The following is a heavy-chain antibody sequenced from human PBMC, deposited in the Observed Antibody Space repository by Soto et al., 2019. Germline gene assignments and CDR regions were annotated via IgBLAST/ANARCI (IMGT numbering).Heavy chain of an antibody. D-gene: IGHD2-2*01. Sequence: VKVSCKASGYTFTSYDINWVRQATGQGLEWMGWMNPNSGNTGYAQKFQGRVTITRNTSISTAYMELSSLRSEDTAVYYCARGGVPAAMYYYYYYMDVWGKGTTVTVSS. V-gene: IGHV1-8*01. J-gene: IGHJ6*03. CDR2: MNPNSGNT. CDR3: ARGGVPAAMYYYYYYMDV. CDR1: GYTFTSYD.